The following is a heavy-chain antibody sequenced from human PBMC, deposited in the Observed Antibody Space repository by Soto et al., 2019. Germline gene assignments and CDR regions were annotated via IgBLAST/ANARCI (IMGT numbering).Heavy chain of an antibody. CDR3: ARHVIAAAGTSLYFDY. J-gene: IGHJ4*02. CDR2: IYYSGST. CDR1: GGSISSSSYY. D-gene: IGHD6-13*01. V-gene: IGHV4-39*01. Sequence: SETLSLTCTVSGGSISSSSYYWGWIRQPPGKGLEWIGSIYYSGSTYYNPSLKSRVTISVDTSKNQFSLKLSSVTAADTAVYYCARHVIAAAGTSLYFDYWGQGTLVTVSS.